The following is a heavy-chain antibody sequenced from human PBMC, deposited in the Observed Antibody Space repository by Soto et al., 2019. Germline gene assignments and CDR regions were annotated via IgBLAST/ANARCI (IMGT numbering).Heavy chain of an antibody. CDR1: GYTFTKYY. J-gene: IGHJ6*02. V-gene: IGHV1-46*01. Sequence: VKVSCKASGYTFTKYYLHWVRQAPGQGLEWMGVINPIVGRTSYAQKFQGRVTVTSDTSTSTLYMDLSSLRSEDTAIYYCARVAYCGGDCYGKYYYGMDVWGQGATVTVSS. CDR3: ARVAYCGGDCYGKYYYGMDV. D-gene: IGHD2-21*02. CDR2: INPIVGRT.